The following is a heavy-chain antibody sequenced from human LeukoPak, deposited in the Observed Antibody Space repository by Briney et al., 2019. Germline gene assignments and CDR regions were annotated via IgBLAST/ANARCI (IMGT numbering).Heavy chain of an antibody. J-gene: IGHJ6*02. V-gene: IGHV4-39*01. CDR3: SRHGRGGMDV. CDR1: GGSISSRSYY. Sequence: SETLSLTCIVSGGSISSRSYYWDWIRQPPGKGLEWIGNLFDSGNTHYNPSLRSRLTMSVDTSKNQFSLKLSSVTAADTAVYFCSRHGRGGMDVWGQGTTVTVSS. CDR2: LFDSGNT. D-gene: IGHD3-10*01.